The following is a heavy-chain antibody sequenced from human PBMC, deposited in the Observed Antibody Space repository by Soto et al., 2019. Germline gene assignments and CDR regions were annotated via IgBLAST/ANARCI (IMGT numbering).Heavy chain of an antibody. J-gene: IGHJ5*02. Sequence: PSETLSLTCAVSGGSISSGGYSWSWIRQPPGKGLEWIGYIYHSGSTYYNPSLKSRVTISVDRSKNQFSLKLSSVTAADTAVYYCARAPLPTFNRWSGIAAAGIWFDPWGQGTLVTVSS. D-gene: IGHD6-13*01. CDR2: IYHSGST. V-gene: IGHV4-30-2*01. CDR3: ARAPLPTFNRWSGIAAAGIWFDP. CDR1: GGSISSGGYS.